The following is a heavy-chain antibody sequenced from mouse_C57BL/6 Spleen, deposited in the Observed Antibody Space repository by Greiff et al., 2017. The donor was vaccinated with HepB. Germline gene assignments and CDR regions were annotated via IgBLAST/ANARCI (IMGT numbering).Heavy chain of an antibody. D-gene: IGHD2-1*01. CDR1: GYTFTDYY. V-gene: IGHV1-76*01. CDR3: AREEVDYGNHGGFSY. CDR2: IYPGSGNT. J-gene: IGHJ3*01. Sequence: VQLQQSGAELVRPGASVKLSCKASGYTFTDYYINWVKQRPGQGLEWIARIYPGSGNTYYNGKFKGKATLTAEESSSTAYMQLSSLTSEASAVFFCAREEVDYGNHGGFSYWGKGTLVTGPA.